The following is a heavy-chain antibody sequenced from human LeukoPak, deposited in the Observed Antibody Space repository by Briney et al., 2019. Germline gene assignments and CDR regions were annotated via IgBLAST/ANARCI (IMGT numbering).Heavy chain of an antibody. Sequence: PGGSLRLSCAAPGFTFSDYYMSWIRQAPGKGLEWVSYISSSGSTIYYADSVKGRFTISRDNAKNSLYLQMNSLRAEDTAVYYCASELVSSSSALSFDYWGQGTLVTVSS. J-gene: IGHJ4*02. CDR1: GFTFSDYY. CDR2: ISSSGSTI. D-gene: IGHD6-6*01. CDR3: ASELVSSSSALSFDY. V-gene: IGHV3-11*01.